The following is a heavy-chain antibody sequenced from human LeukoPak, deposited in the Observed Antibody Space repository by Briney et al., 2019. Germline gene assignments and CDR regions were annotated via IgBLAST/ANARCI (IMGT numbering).Heavy chain of an antibody. CDR3: ARVEMATLGY. Sequence: GASVKVSCKASGYTFTSYDINWVRQAPGQGLEWMGWINPNSGGTNYAQKFQGRVTMTRDTSISTAYMELSRLRSDDTAVYYCARVEMATLGYWGQGTLVTVSS. V-gene: IGHV1-2*02. CDR2: INPNSGGT. J-gene: IGHJ4*02. CDR1: GYTFTSYD. D-gene: IGHD5-24*01.